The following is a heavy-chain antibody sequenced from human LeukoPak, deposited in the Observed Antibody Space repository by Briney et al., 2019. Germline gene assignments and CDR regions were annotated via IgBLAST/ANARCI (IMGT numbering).Heavy chain of an antibody. CDR2: IYTSGST. J-gene: IGHJ1*01. V-gene: IGHV4-4*07. Sequence: SETLSLTCTVSGGSISSYYWSWIRQPAGKGLEWIGRIYTSGSTNYNPSLKSRVTMSVDTSKNQSSLKLSSVTAADTAVYYCATTPYYSSGWYADFQHWGQGTLVTVSS. CDR3: ATTPYYSSGWYADFQH. D-gene: IGHD6-19*01. CDR1: GGSISSYY.